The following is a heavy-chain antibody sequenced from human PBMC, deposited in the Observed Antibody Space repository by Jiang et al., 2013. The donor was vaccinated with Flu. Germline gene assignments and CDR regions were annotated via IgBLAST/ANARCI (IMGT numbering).Heavy chain of an antibody. J-gene: IGHJ6*02. CDR2: ISGSGGST. Sequence: QLVESGGGLVQPGGSLRLSCAASGFTFSSYAMSWVRQAPGKGLEWVSAISGSGGSTYYADSVKGRFTISRDNSKNTLYLQMNSLRAEDTAVYYCAKGYYDILTGYSTYYYYYYGMDVWGQGTTVTVSS. V-gene: IGHV3-23*04. CDR1: GFTFSSYA. CDR3: AKGYYDILTGYSTYYYYYYGMDV. D-gene: IGHD3-9*01.